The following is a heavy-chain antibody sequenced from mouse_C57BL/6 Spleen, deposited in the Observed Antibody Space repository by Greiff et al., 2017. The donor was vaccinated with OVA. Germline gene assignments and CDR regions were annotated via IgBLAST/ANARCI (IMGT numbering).Heavy chain of an antibody. Sequence: QVQLQQPGAELVKPGASVKLSCKASGYTFTSYWMHWVKQRPGQGLEWIGMIHPNSGSTNYNEKFKSKATLTVDKSSSEAYMQLSSLTSENSAVYYCARRITTVVAKDAMDYWGQGTSVTVSS. CDR2: IHPNSGST. J-gene: IGHJ4*01. CDR1: GYTFTSYW. D-gene: IGHD1-1*01. V-gene: IGHV1-64*01. CDR3: ARRITTVVAKDAMDY.